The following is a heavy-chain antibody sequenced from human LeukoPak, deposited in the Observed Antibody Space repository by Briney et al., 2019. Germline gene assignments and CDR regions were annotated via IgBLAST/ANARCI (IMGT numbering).Heavy chain of an antibody. J-gene: IGHJ4*02. D-gene: IGHD3-10*01. Sequence: GGSLRLSCAASGFTFSSYAMSWVRQAPGKGLEWVSAISGSGGSTYYADSVKGRFTISRDNSKNTLYLQMNSLRAEDTAVYYCAKVLVRGVIIKGYYFDYWGQGTLVTVSS. CDR2: ISGSGGST. CDR3: AKVLVRGVIIKGYYFDY. CDR1: GFTFSSYA. V-gene: IGHV3-23*01.